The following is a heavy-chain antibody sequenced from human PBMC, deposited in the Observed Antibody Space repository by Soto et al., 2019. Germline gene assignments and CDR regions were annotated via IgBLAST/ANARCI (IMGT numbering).Heavy chain of an antibody. V-gene: IGHV3-74*01. D-gene: IGHD3-10*01. CDR3: AKRGVDTFGLSY. J-gene: IGHJ4*02. CDR2: INTDGSST. CDR1: GFTFSSFW. Sequence: EVQLVKSGGGLVQPGGSLRLSCAVSGFTFSSFWMHWVRQAPGEGLVWVSRINTDGSSTSYADSVKGRFTISRDNAKNTRYLQMNSLRVEDTAMYYCAKRGVDTFGLSYWGQGTLVTVSS.